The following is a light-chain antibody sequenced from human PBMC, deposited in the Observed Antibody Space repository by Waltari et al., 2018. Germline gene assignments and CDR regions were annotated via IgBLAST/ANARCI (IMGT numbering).Light chain of an antibody. CDR3: SSYTSSSTPYV. Sequence: QSALTQPASVSGSPGQSITISCTGTSSNVGGYNYVSRYQQHPGKAPKLIIYDVSNRPSGVSNRFSVSKSGNTASLTISGLQAEDETDYYCSSYTSSSTPYVFGTGTKVTVL. J-gene: IGLJ1*01. CDR2: DVS. CDR1: SSNVGGYNY. V-gene: IGLV2-14*03.